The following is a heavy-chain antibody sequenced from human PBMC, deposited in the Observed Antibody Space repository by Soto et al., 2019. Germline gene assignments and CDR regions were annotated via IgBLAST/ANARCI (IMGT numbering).Heavy chain of an antibody. CDR3: ARTYRDGYNQYYFDY. CDR1: GGSISRSSYY. D-gene: IGHD5-12*01. V-gene: IGHV4-39*01. J-gene: IGHJ4*02. CDR2: IFYSGST. Sequence: SATLSLTGAVSGGSISRSSYYWGWIRKPPGKGLEWIGSIFYSGSTYYNPSLKSRVTISVDTSKNQFSLKLSSVTAADTAVYYCARTYRDGYNQYYFDYWGQGTLVTVSS.